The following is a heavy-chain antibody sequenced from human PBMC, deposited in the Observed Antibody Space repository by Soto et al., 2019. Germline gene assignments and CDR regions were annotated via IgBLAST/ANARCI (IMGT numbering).Heavy chain of an antibody. Sequence: QVQLVQSGAEVKKPGSSVKVSWKASGGTFSSYAISWVRQAPGQGLEWMGGIIPIFGTANYAQKFQGRVTITADICTSTAYMELSSLRSEDTAVYYCARGGDYDFWSGYSHYYYGMDVWGQGTTVTVSS. J-gene: IGHJ6*02. CDR3: ARGGDYDFWSGYSHYYYGMDV. D-gene: IGHD3-3*01. CDR2: IIPIFGTA. CDR1: GGTFSSYA. V-gene: IGHV1-69*06.